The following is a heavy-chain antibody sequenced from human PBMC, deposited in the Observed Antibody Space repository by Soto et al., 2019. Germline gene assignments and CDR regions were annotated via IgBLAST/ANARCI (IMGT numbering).Heavy chain of an antibody. Sequence: SETLSLTCTVSGGSISSGGYYWSWIRQHPGKGLEWIGYIYYSGSTYYNPSLKSRVTISVDTSKNQFSLKLSSVTAADTAVYYCAGARYSSSRIPNWFDPWGQGTLVTVSS. V-gene: IGHV4-31*03. CDR1: GGSISSGGYY. CDR3: AGARYSSSRIPNWFDP. J-gene: IGHJ5*02. D-gene: IGHD6-13*01. CDR2: IYYSGST.